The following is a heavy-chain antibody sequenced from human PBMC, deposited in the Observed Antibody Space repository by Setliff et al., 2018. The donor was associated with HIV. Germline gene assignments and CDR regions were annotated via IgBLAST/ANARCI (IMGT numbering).Heavy chain of an antibody. J-gene: IGHJ4*02. D-gene: IGHD3-10*01. CDR3: ARDARDHFYGSGHIDK. V-gene: IGHV1-18*01. CDR2: ISAYSGDT. CDR1: GYTFTSYG. Sequence: ASVKVSCKASGYTFTSYGISWVRQAPGQGLEWMGWISAYSGDTRFAQEFQGRLTMTTDTSTNTAYMALGSLKSDDTAVYYCARDARDHFYGSGHIDKWGQGTQVTVSS.